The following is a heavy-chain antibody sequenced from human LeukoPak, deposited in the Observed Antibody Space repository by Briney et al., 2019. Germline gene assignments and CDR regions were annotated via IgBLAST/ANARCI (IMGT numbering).Heavy chain of an antibody. CDR1: GYTFTSYY. D-gene: IGHD3-10*01. CDR3: ARDPYYHGSGSYLKGDHWFDP. V-gene: IGHV1-46*01. CDR2: INPSGGST. J-gene: IGHJ5*02. Sequence: ASVKVSCKASGYTFTSYYMHWVRQAPGQGLEWMGIINPSGGSTSYAQKFQGRVTMTRDTSTGTVYMELSSLRSEDTAVYYCARDPYYHGSGSYLKGDHWFDPWGQGTLVTVSS.